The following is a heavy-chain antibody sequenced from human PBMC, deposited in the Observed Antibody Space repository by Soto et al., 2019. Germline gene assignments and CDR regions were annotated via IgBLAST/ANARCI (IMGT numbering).Heavy chain of an antibody. CDR2: ISFDGSNK. CDR3: AKGLGFCSSTICSTDY. V-gene: IGHV3-30*18. Sequence: GGSLRLSCAASGFTFSSYGMHWVRQAPGKGLEWVAVISFDGSNKYYADSVKGRFTISRDNSKNTLYLQMNSLRAEDTAVYYCAKGLGFCSSTICSTDYWGQGTLVTVSS. CDR1: GFTFSSYG. J-gene: IGHJ4*02. D-gene: IGHD2-2*01.